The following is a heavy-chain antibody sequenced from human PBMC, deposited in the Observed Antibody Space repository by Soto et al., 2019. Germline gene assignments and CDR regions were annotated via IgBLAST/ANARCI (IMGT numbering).Heavy chain of an antibody. J-gene: IGHJ4*02. Sequence: QVQLMQSGAEVKKPGASVKVSCKASGDTFTDYYIHWVRQAPGQGLEWMGTVNPSGGHTTYAQHFLGRVTMTRDTSTRTVYMELTSLTSYDTAVYYCARGGHVVVVTAALDYWGQGTLVTVSS. V-gene: IGHV1-46*01. D-gene: IGHD2-21*02. CDR1: GDTFTDYY. CDR2: VNPSGGHT. CDR3: ARGGHVVVVTAALDY.